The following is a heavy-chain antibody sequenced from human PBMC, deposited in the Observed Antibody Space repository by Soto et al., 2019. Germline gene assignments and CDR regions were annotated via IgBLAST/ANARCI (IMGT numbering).Heavy chain of an antibody. CDR2: IYQSGST. Sequence: QMHLQESGAGLVKPSQTLSLTCAVSGGSLSSSSYSWSWIRQPPWQGLEWIGFIYQSGSTYYNPSLKSRVTISLDRPKNQFSLKLSSVTAADTAVYYCARALLFSDSDGFSCDDAFDIWGQGKMVTVYS. D-gene: IGHD3-10*01. J-gene: IGHJ3*02. CDR1: GGSLSSSSYS. V-gene: IGHV4-30-2*01. CDR3: ARALLFSDSDGFSCDDAFDI.